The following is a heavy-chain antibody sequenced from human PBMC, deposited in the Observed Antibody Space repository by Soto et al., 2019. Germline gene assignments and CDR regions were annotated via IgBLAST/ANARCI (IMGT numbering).Heavy chain of an antibody. CDR1: GFSFTNYW. CDR2: IDPSDSYT. D-gene: IGHD3-10*01. CDR3: VRYYYGSGMDV. V-gene: IGHV5-10-1*01. Sequence: GESLKISCKGSGFSFTNYWISWVRQMPGKGLEWMGRIDPSDSYTNYSPSFQGHVTISADKSISTAYLQWSSLKASDTAMYYCVRYYYGSGMDVWGQGTTVTVSS. J-gene: IGHJ6*02.